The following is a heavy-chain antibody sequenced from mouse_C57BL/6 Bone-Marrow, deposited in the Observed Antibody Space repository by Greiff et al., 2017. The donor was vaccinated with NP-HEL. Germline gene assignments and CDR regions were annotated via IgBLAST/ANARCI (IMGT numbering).Heavy chain of an antibody. Sequence: VQLQQPGAELVKPGASVKMSCKASGYTFTSSWITWVKQRPGQGLEWIGDIYPGSGSTNYNEKFKSKATLTVDTSSSTAYMQLSSLTSEDSAVYYCARFLSRRRRYFDVWGTGTTVTVSS. CDR2: IYPGSGST. CDR1: GYTFTSSW. V-gene: IGHV1-55*01. J-gene: IGHJ1*03. D-gene: IGHD1-2*01. CDR3: ARFLSRRRRYFDV.